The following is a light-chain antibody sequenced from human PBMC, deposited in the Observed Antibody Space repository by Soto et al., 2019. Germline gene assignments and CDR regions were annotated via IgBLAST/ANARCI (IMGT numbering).Light chain of an antibody. V-gene: IGKV3-11*01. CDR2: DAS. Sequence: EIVLTQSPATLSLSPGERATLSCRASQSVGSYLAWYQHKPGRAPRLLINDASNRATGIPARFSGSESGTNFTLTISSLEPEDFAVYYCQQRSKSITFGQGTRLEIK. CDR1: QSVGSY. CDR3: QQRSKSIT. J-gene: IGKJ5*01.